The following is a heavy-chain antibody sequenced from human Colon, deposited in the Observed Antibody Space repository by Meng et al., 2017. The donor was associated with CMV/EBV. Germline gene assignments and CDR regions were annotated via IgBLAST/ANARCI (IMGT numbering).Heavy chain of an antibody. CDR2: ISGSGTII. V-gene: IGHV3-11*01. CDR3: ARVPGPSTGIGASGLLPEGWYDL. D-gene: IGHD2-15*01. J-gene: IGHJ5*02. CDR1: GFSFSTYW. Sequence: GESLKISCAASGFSFSTYWMSWVRQAPGKGLEWVSYISGSGTIIYYIDSVRGRFTISRDNAKNSLYLQMNSLRGEDTAVYYCARVPGPSTGIGASGLLPEGWYDLWGPGIQVTVSS.